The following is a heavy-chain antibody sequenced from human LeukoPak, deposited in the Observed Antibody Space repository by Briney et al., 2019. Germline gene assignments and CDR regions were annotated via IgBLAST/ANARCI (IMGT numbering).Heavy chain of an antibody. CDR3: AKDGYGSGGRWFDP. J-gene: IGHJ5*02. V-gene: IGHV3-21*04. CDR2: ISSSSSYI. CDR1: GFTFSSYS. D-gene: IGHD3-10*01. Sequence: GALLLSCAASGFTFSSYSMNWVRQAPGKGLEWVSSISSSSSYIYYADSVKGRFTISRDNSKNTVYLQMNNLRVEDTAIYYCAKDGYGSGGRWFDPWGQGTLVTVSS.